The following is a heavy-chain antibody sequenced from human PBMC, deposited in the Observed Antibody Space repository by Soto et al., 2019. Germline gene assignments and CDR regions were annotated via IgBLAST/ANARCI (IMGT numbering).Heavy chain of an antibody. D-gene: IGHD6-13*01. CDR2: IIPIFGTA. J-gene: IGHJ6*01. CDR1: GGTFSSYA. V-gene: IGHV1-69*12. Sequence: QVQLVQSGAEVKKPGSSVKVSCKASGGTFSSYAISWVRQAPGQALEWMGGIIPIFGTANYAQKFQGRVTITADESTSTAYMELSSLISEDTAVYYCASSVPVRIAEAAHYGMDVWGQGNTVTVSS. CDR3: ASSVPVRIAEAAHYGMDV.